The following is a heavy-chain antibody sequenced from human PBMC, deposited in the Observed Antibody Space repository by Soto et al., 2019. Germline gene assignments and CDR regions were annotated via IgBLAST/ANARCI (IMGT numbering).Heavy chain of an antibody. D-gene: IGHD6-19*01. CDR1: GFTFSSYA. V-gene: IGHV3-23*01. CDR2: ISGSGGST. CDR3: ASRTSGWYFDS. J-gene: IGHJ4*02. Sequence: EVQLLESGGGLVQPGGSLRLSCTASGFTFSSYAMNWVRQAPGKGLEWVSVISGSGGSTYYADSVKGRFTISRDNSKNKLYLQMNILRAEDTAVYYCASRTSGWYFDSWGQGTLVTVSS.